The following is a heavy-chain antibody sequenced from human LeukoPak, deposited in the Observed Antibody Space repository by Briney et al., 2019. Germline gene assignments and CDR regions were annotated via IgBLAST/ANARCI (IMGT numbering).Heavy chain of an antibody. CDR2: IYHSGST. V-gene: IGHV4-38-2*02. J-gene: IGHJ4*02. CDR3: ARDQLLSYYFDY. Sequence: SETLSLTCAVSGYSISSGYYWGWIRQPPGKGLEWVGSIYHSGSTYYNPSLKSRVTISVDTSKNQFSLKLSSVTAADTAVYYCARDQLLSYYFDYWGQGTLVTVSS. D-gene: IGHD2-2*01. CDR1: GYSISSGYY.